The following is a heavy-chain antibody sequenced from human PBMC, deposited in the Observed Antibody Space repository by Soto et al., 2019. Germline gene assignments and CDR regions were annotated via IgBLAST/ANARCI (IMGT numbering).Heavy chain of an antibody. CDR2: LTPGGETT. J-gene: IGHJ4*02. V-gene: IGHV3-23*01. CDR3: AKDSPLSGRYQDLDY. D-gene: IGHD1-26*01. Sequence: QPGGSLRLSCVPSGFTFSDFALTWVRQAPGEGLEWVSALTPGGETTDYMDSVRGRFSISRDNAKNTLYLEINSLTAADTAVYYCAKDSPLSGRYQDLDYWGQGTLGTVSS. CDR1: GFTFSDFA.